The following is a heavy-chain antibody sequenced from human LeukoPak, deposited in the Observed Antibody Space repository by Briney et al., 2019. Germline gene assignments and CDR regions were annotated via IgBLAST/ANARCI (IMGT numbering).Heavy chain of an antibody. CDR1: GGSISSGGYS. J-gene: IGHJ4*02. V-gene: IGHV4-30-2*01. D-gene: IGHD3-10*01. CDR3: VRGAGITMVRGVIWGYYDY. Sequence: SETLSLTCAVSGGSISSGGYSWSWIRQPPGKGLEWIGYIYHSGSTYYNPSLKSRVTISVDRSKNQFSLKLSSVTAADTAVYYCVRGAGITMVRGVIWGYYDYWGQGTLVTVSS. CDR2: IYHSGST.